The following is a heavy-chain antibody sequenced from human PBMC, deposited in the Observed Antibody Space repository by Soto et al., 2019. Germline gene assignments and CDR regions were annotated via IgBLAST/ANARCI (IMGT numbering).Heavy chain of an antibody. CDR3: ARDFLHYDVLTGSYSDCFDP. V-gene: IGHV1-18*01. Sequence: QIQMVQSGGEVKKPGASVKVSCKASGYAFTNYGISWMRQAPGQGPEWMGWISGYNSETNYAQSLLGRLTMTTDTSTSAAYMELRSLRSDDTAVYYCARDFLHYDVLTGSYSDCFDPWGQGTLDTVSS. CDR1: GYAFTNYG. J-gene: IGHJ5*02. D-gene: IGHD3-9*01. CDR2: ISGYNSET.